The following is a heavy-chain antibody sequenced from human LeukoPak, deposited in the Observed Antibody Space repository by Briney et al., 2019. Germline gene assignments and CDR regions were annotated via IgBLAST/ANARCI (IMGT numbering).Heavy chain of an antibody. CDR1: GYTLTELS. V-gene: IGHV1-24*01. CDR3: ATARQYYYDSSGHPYFDY. D-gene: IGHD3-22*01. J-gene: IGHJ4*02. Sequence: ASVKVSCKVSGYTLTELSMHWVRQAPGKGLEWMGGFDPEDGETIYAQKFQGRVTMTEDTSTDTAYMELSSLRSGDTAVYYCATARQYYYDSSGHPYFDYWGQGTLVTVSS. CDR2: FDPEDGET.